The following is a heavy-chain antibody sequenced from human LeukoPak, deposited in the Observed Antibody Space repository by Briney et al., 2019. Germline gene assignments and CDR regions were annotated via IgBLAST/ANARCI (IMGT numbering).Heavy chain of an antibody. CDR3: AKSNGYGLVDI. D-gene: IGHD3-10*01. CDR2: IFYSGST. J-gene: IGHJ3*02. V-gene: IGHV4-39*07. Sequence: SETLSLTCTVSGGSISTSNYYWGWIRQPPGKGLEWIGNIFYSGSTYYSPSLKSRVTISLDTSRNQFSLKLTSVTAAVTAVDYCAKSNGYGLVDIGGQGTMVTVSS. CDR1: GGSISTSNYY.